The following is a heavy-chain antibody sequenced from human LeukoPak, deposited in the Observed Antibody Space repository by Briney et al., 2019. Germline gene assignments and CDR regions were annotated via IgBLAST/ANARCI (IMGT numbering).Heavy chain of an antibody. Sequence: GGSLRLSCAASGFTFDDYAMHWVRQAPGKGLEWVSGISWNSGSIGYADSVKGRFTISRDNAKNSLYLQMNSLRAEDTALYYCAKDIHSYGLNWFDPWGQGTLVTVSS. CDR3: AKDIHSYGLNWFDP. CDR1: GFTFDDYA. CDR2: ISWNSGSI. J-gene: IGHJ5*02. V-gene: IGHV3-9*01. D-gene: IGHD5-18*01.